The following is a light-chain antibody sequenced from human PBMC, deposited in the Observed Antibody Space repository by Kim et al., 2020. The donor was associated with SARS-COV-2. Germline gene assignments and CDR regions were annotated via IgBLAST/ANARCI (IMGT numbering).Light chain of an antibody. CDR2: GKN. CDR3: NSRDSNDNVV. CDR1: SLRSYY. Sequence: SSELTQDPAVSVALGQTVRLTCQGDSLRSYYVTWYQQKPGQAPILVIYGKNNRPSGIPDRFSGSSSGNTASLTITGTQAGDEADYYCNSRDSNDNVVFGGGTQLTVL. V-gene: IGLV3-19*01. J-gene: IGLJ2*01.